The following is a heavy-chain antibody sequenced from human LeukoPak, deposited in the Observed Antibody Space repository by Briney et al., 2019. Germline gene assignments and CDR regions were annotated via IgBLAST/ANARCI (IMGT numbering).Heavy chain of an antibody. J-gene: IGHJ6*02. CDR3: AKGYSSSWYGGMDV. CDR1: GFTFSESW. V-gene: IGHV3-7*01. Sequence: PGGSLRLSCVVSGFTFSESWMSWVRQAPGKGLGWVASLNLDGSDKYYVDSVKGRFTIPRDNSKNTLCLQMNSLRAEDTAVYYCAKGYSSSWYGGMDVWGQGTTVTVSS. CDR2: LNLDGSDK. D-gene: IGHD6-13*01.